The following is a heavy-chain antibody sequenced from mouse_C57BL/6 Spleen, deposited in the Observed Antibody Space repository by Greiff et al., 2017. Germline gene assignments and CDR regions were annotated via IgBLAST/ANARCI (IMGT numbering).Heavy chain of an antibody. J-gene: IGHJ4*01. Sequence: QVQLQQPGAELVKPGASVKMSCKASGYTFTSSWLTWVKQRPGQGLEWSGDIYPGSGSTTYNEKFKRKATLTVHTSSSTAYMQRSSLTSEDSAVYYCARSGDYDGPPYYAMDYWGQGTSVTVAS. CDR2: IYPGSGST. V-gene: IGHV1-55*01. CDR3: ARSGDYDGPPYYAMDY. CDR1: GYTFTSSW. D-gene: IGHD2-4*01.